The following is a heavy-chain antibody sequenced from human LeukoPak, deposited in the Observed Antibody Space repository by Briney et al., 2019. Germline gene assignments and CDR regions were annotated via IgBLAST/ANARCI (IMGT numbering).Heavy chain of an antibody. CDR1: GFTFSSYS. CDR3: ATGSGFIADCGGDCYYPLGYFDY. J-gene: IGHJ4*02. CDR2: ISSSSSYI. Sequence: GGSLRLSCAASGFTFSSYSMNWVRQAPGKGLEWVSSISSSSSYIYYADSVKGRFTISKDNAKNSLYLQMNSLRVEDTAVYFCATGSGFIADCGGDCYYPLGYFDYWGQGSLVTVSS. V-gene: IGHV3-21*01. D-gene: IGHD2-21*02.